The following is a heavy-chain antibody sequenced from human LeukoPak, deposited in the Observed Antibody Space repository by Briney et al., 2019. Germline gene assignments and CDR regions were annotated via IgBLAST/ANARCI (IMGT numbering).Heavy chain of an antibody. Sequence: SGGSLRLSCAASGFIVSSSYMGWVRQAPGKGLEWVSYIYSDGRTFYADSVKGRFTTSRDSSKNTMYLQMNSLRAEDTAVYYCAREHTTVTSLLDYWGQGTLVTVSS. V-gene: IGHV3-66*01. D-gene: IGHD4-17*01. CDR3: AREHTTVTSLLDY. CDR2: IYSDGRT. J-gene: IGHJ4*02. CDR1: GFIVSSSY.